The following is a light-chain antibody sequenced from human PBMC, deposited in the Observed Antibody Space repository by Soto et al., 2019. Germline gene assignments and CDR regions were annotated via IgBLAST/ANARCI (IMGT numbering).Light chain of an antibody. CDR1: NIGRQS. CDR2: EDS. J-gene: IGLJ1*01. CDR3: QVLASSAERKV. Sequence: SYELTQPHSVSVAPGQTARITFGGNNIGRQSVHWYQQQPGQATVLVVYEDSDRPSWIPERFAGYNSGNTATLTISRVEAGDEDEYFCQVLASSAERKVFVDGTKLTVL. V-gene: IGLV3-21*02.